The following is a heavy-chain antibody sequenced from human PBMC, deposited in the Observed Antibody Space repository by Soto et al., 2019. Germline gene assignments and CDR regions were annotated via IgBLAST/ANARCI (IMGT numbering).Heavy chain of an antibody. V-gene: IGHV3-30-3*01. CDR1: GLTLSRFA. J-gene: IGHJ6*02. D-gene: IGHD3-10*01. Sequence: QVQLVESGGGVVQPGRSLRLSCAASGLTLSRFAMHWVGQAPGKGREWVAVIGYDGSNKDYADSVKGRFTISRDNSKNTLYLQMNSLRPEDTAVYYCARDPVNYYGSWTYGMDVWGQGTTVTVSS. CDR2: IGYDGSNK. CDR3: ARDPVNYYGSWTYGMDV.